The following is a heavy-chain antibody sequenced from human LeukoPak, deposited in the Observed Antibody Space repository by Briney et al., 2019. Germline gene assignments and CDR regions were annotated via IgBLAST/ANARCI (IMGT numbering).Heavy chain of an antibody. Sequence: GGSLRLSCAASGFTFSSYGMHWVRQAPGKGLEWVAFIQHDGNNKYYADSVKGRFTISRDNSKNMLYLQMNGLRIEDTAVYYCAKDGGFYYMDVWGKGTTVTISS. V-gene: IGHV3-30*02. CDR2: IQHDGNNK. CDR1: GFTFSSYG. D-gene: IGHD3-16*01. CDR3: AKDGGFYYMDV. J-gene: IGHJ6*03.